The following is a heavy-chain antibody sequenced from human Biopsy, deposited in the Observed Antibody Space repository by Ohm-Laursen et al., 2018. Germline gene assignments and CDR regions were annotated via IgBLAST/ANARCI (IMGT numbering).Heavy chain of an antibody. V-gene: IGHV4-31*01. CDR2: IFNSAHT. CDR1: GGSIRSGGSY. D-gene: IGHD3-22*01. J-gene: IGHJ5*02. Sequence: TLSLTCTVSGGSIRSGGSYWSWIRQRPGKGLEWIGYIFNSAHTYYNPSLKNLINISGDTSKNQFSLKLNSVTAADTAVYYCARGDYFDSNGYFWFDPWGQGTLVTVSS. CDR3: ARGDYFDSNGYFWFDP.